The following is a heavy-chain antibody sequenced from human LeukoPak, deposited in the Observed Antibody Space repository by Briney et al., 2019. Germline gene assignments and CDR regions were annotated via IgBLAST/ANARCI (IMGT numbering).Heavy chain of an antibody. Sequence: GESLTLSCAVSGFTFSSYWMSWVRQAPGKGLEWVANIHYDGGQKFYVDSVEGRFTISRHNDKDSVYLHMNSLRADDTAVYYCARGNSFDYWGQGTLVTVSS. J-gene: IGHJ4*02. V-gene: IGHV3-7*01. D-gene: IGHD1-1*01. CDR3: ARGNSFDY. CDR1: GFTFSSYW. CDR2: IHYDGGQK.